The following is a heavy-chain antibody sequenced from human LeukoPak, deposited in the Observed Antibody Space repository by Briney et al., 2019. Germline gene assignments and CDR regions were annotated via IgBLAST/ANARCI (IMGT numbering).Heavy chain of an antibody. CDR3: ARQVAVAAWEY. Sequence: GESLKSSCKGSGYSFISYWIGWVRLMPGKGLEWMGIIYPSDSETRYSPSFQGQVTISADKSISTAYLQWSSLKASDTAMYYCARQVAVAAWEYWGWRTLVTVSS. CDR2: IYPSDSET. D-gene: IGHD6-19*01. V-gene: IGHV5-51*01. J-gene: IGHJ4*02. CDR1: GYSFISYW.